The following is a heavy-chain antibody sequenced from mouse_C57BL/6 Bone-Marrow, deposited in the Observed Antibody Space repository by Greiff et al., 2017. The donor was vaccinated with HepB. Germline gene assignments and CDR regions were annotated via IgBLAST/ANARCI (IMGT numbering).Heavy chain of an antibody. V-gene: IGHV7-1*01. D-gene: IGHD1-1*01. CDR3: ARDNITTVGYYAMDY. J-gene: IGHJ4*01. CDR1: GFTFSDFY. Sequence: EVNVVESGGGLVQSGRSLRLSCATSGFTFSDFYMEWVRQAPGKGLEWIAASRNKANDYTTEYSASVKGRFIVSRDTSQSILYLQMNALRAEDTAIYYCARDNITTVGYYAMDYWGQGTSVTVSS. CDR2: SRNKANDYTT.